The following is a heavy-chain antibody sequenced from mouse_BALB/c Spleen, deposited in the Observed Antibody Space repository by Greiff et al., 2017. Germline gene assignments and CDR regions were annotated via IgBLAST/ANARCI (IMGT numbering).Heavy chain of an antibody. J-gene: IGHJ3*01. CDR2: ISSGSSTI. CDR3: ARDRYDRAWFAY. Sequence: EVKLVESGGGLVQPGGSRKLSCAASGFTFSSFGMHWVRQAPEQGLEWVAYISSGSSTIYYADTVKGRFTISRDNPKNTLFLQMTSLRSEDTAMYYCARDRYDRAWFAYWGQGTLVTVSA. V-gene: IGHV5-17*02. CDR1: GFTFSSFG. D-gene: IGHD2-14*01.